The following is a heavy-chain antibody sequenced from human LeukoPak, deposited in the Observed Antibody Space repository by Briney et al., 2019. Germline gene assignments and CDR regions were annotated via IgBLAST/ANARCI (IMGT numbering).Heavy chain of an antibody. J-gene: IGHJ4*02. Sequence: GGSLRLSCVVSAFTFDDYAMHWVRQAPGKGLEWVSLISGDGGSTYYADSVKGRFTISRDNSKNSLYLQMNSLRTEDTALYYCAKDIGEQWFFDYWGQGTPVTVSS. CDR2: ISGDGGST. V-gene: IGHV3-43*02. CDR1: AFTFDDYA. D-gene: IGHD3-10*01. CDR3: AKDIGEQWFFDY.